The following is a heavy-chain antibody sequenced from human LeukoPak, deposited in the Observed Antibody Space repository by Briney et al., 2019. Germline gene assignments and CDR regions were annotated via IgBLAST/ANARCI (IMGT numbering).Heavy chain of an antibody. V-gene: IGHV4-30-4*01. CDR3: ARLITVVPAAIGAFDI. J-gene: IGHJ3*02. CDR1: GGSISSGDYY. Sequence: SETLSLTCTVSGGSISSGDYYWSWIRQPPGKGLEWIGYIYYSGSTYYNPSLKSRVTISVDTSKNQFSLKLSSVTAADTAVYYCARLITVVPAAIGAFDIWGQGTMVTVSS. D-gene: IGHD2-2*01. CDR2: IYYSGST.